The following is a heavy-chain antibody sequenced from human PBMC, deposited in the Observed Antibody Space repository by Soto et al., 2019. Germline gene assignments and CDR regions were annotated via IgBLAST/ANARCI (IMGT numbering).Heavy chain of an antibody. Sequence: EVQLVESGGGLVQPGESLTLSCAASGFTFSHHWMSWVRQAPGEGLEWVANIKQDGTEQYYVDSVKGRFTISRDNAKNSLYLQMSSLSAEDTAIYYCATLDIVVVPASRGPFDYWGQGTLVTVSS. CDR2: IKQDGTEQ. V-gene: IGHV3-7*01. CDR3: ATLDIVVVPASRGPFDY. D-gene: IGHD2-2*03. CDR1: GFTFSHHW. J-gene: IGHJ4*02.